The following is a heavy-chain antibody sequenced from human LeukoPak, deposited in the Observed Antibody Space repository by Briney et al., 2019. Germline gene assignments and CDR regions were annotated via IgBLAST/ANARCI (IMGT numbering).Heavy chain of an antibody. CDR2: IYYSGSP. Sequence: PSQTLSLTCTVSGGSISSGDYYWSWIRQPRGKGLEWIGYIYYSGSPYYNPSLKRRVTISVDTSKNQFSLKLGSVAAADTAVYYCARGDLGYGLLWGQGTLVTVSS. D-gene: IGHD5-18*01. CDR3: ARGDLGYGLL. V-gene: IGHV4-30-4*01. CDR1: GGSISSGDYY. J-gene: IGHJ4*02.